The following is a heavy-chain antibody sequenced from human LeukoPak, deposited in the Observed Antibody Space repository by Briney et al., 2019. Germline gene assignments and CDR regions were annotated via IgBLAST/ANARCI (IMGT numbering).Heavy chain of an antibody. CDR2: INPNSGGT. CDR1: GYTFTGYY. D-gene: IGHD3-10*01. J-gene: IGHJ4*02. CDR3: ARAKTPNYYYGSGNGENSPFDY. V-gene: IGHV1-2*02. Sequence: ASVKVSCKASGYTFTGYYMHWVRQAPGQGLEWMGWINPNSGGTNYAQKFQGRVTMTRDTSISTAYMELSRLRSDDTAVYYCARAKTPNYYYGSGNGENSPFDYWGQGTLVTVSS.